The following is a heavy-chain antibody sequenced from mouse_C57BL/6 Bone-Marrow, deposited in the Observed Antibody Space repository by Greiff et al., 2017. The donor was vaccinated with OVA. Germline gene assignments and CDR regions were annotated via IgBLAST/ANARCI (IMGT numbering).Heavy chain of an antibody. Sequence: VQLQQPGAELVKPGASVKMSCKASGYTFTSYWITWVKQRPGQGLEWIGDIYPGSGSTNYNEKFKSKATLTVDTSSSTAYMQLSSLTAEDSAVYYCARNGDDGSYYYAMDYWGQGTSVTVSS. D-gene: IGHD1-1*01. V-gene: IGHV1-55*01. J-gene: IGHJ4*01. CDR2: IYPGSGST. CDR3: ARNGDDGSYYYAMDY. CDR1: GYTFTSYW.